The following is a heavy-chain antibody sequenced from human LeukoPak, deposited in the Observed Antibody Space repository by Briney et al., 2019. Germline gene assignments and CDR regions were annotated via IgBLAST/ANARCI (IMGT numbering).Heavy chain of an antibody. D-gene: IGHD1-26*01. V-gene: IGHV3-66*01. CDR3: ARERDYSGTYYPFDY. CDR1: GFTVSSNY. Sequence: GGSLRLSCAASGFTVSSNYMSWVRQAPGKGLEWVSVIYSGGSTYYADSVKGRFTISRDNSKNTLYLQMNSLRAEDTAVYYCARERDYSGTYYPFDYWGQGTLVTVSS. J-gene: IGHJ4*02. CDR2: IYSGGST.